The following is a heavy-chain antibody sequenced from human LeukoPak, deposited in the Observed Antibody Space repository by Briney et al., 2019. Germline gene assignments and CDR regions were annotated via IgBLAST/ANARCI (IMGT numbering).Heavy chain of an antibody. D-gene: IGHD3-10*01. V-gene: IGHV4-39*01. J-gene: IGHJ5*02. CDR2: IYYSGTT. CDR1: GGSISSPNHD. CDR3: ARSLGANTWVGNWFDP. Sequence: SVTLSLTCSVSGGSISSPNHDWAWIRQPPGQGLEWIGSIYYSGTTYYNLSLKSRVTLSVDTSQNQFSLKLSSVTAADTAIYFCARSLGANTWVGNWFDPWGQGALVTVS.